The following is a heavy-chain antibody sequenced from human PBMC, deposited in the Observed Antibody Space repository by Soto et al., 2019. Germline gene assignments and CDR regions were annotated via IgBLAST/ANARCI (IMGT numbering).Heavy chain of an antibody. V-gene: IGHV4-30-4*01. CDR1: GGSISDGAYY. Sequence: QVQLQESGPGLVKPSQTLSLTCTVSGGSISDGAYYWSWIRQPPGKGLEWIGHIYDRGNTYNNPSLKSRLTISVDTSTNHFSLNLNAVTAADTAVYYCASGLSGDKVDQWGQGTLVTVSS. CDR3: ASGLSGDKVDQ. J-gene: IGHJ4*02. D-gene: IGHD2-21*01. CDR2: IYDRGNT.